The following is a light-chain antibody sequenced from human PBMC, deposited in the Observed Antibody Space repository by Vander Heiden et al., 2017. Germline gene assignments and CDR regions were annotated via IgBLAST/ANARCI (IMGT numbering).Light chain of an antibody. J-gene: IGLJ3*02. CDR1: SSNSGSNT. CDR3: AEWDDSLNGGV. CDR2: RNK. Sequence: LLTQPPPSSGTPPQRVTITCSGSSSNSGSNTVNWYQQLRGTAPKLLIYRNKQRPSGVPDRVSGSKSGTTTSLAIRGLQSEDEADYYCAEWDDSLNGGVVGGGTKLTVL. V-gene: IGLV1-44*01.